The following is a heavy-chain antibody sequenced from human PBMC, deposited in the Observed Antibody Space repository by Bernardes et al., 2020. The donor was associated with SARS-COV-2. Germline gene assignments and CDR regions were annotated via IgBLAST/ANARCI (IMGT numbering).Heavy chain of an antibody. CDR2: INHSGST. CDR1: GGSFSGYY. V-gene: IGHV4-34*01. J-gene: IGHJ4*02. CDR3: ARAYYYYGSGSAIDY. D-gene: IGHD3-10*01. Sequence: SETLSLTCAVYGGSFSGYYWSWIRQPPGKGLEWIGEINHSGSTNYNPSLKSRVTISVDTYKNQFSLKLSSVTAADTAVYYCARAYYYYGSGSAIDYWGQGTLVTVSS.